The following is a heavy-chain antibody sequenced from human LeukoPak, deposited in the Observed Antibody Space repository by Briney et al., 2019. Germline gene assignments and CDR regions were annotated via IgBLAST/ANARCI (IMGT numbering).Heavy chain of an antibody. CDR2: TYYRSKWYN. J-gene: IGHJ6*02. Sequence: SQTLSLTCAISGDSVSSNSAAWNWIRQSPSRGLEWLGRTYYRSKWYNDYAVSVKSRITINPDTSKNQFSLQLNSVTPEDTAVYYCARDRGGEGAVAGYYYYYGMDVWGQGTTVTVSS. CDR1: GDSVSSNSAA. D-gene: IGHD6-19*01. CDR3: ARDRGGEGAVAGYYYYYGMDV. V-gene: IGHV6-1*01.